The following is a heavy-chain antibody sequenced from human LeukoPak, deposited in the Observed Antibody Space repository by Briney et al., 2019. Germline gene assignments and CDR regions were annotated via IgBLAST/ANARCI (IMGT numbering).Heavy chain of an antibody. CDR1: GFTFRSYG. CDR2: IRYDGSNK. V-gene: IGHV3-30*02. D-gene: IGHD6-19*01. Sequence: PGGSLRLSCAASGFTFRSYGKHWVRQAPGKGLEWVAFIRYDGSNKYYADSVKGRFTISRDNSKNALYLQMNSLRAEDTAVYYCAFNGYSSGWKGDYWGQGTLVTVSS. J-gene: IGHJ4*02. CDR3: AFNGYSSGWKGDY.